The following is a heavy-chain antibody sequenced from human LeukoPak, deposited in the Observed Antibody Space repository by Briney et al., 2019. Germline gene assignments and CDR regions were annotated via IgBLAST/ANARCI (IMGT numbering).Heavy chain of an antibody. CDR1: GFTFSRSW. V-gene: IGHV3-7*04. CDR3: ARDRLYSAFDI. Sequence: GGSLRLSCAASGFTFSRSWIGWVRQAPGKGPEWVASTNEDGSEKYYVDSVRGRFTISRNNAKNSLYLQMYSLRAEDTAVYYCARDRLYSAFDIWGQGTMVTVSS. CDR2: TNEDGSEK. D-gene: IGHD2-15*01. J-gene: IGHJ3*02.